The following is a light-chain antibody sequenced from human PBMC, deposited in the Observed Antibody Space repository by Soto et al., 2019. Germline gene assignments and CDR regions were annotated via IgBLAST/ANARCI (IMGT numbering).Light chain of an antibody. J-gene: IGKJ4*01. Sequence: EIVLTQSPATLSLSPGERATLSCRASQSVKTFLVWYQQRPGQAPRLLIYDASNRATGIPARFSGSGSGTDFTLTITSLEPEDFAVYYCHQRSKWPPLTFGGGTKVDIK. CDR3: HQRSKWPPLT. CDR1: QSVKTF. CDR2: DAS. V-gene: IGKV3-11*01.